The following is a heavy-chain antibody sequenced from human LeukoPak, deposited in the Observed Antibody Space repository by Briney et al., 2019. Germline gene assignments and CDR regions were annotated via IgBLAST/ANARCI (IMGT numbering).Heavy chain of an antibody. J-gene: IGHJ4*02. CDR2: INLDGSGA. D-gene: IGHD3-16*01. V-gene: IGHV3-74*01. CDR3: VRGSWPDTFDY. Sequence: PGGFLRLSCAASGFIFTSYWMHWVRQAPGKGLVWLSRINLDGSGASYADSVEGRFTISRDNAKNTLYLQMNGLRVEDTAVYYCVRGSWPDTFDYWGQGTLVTVSS. CDR1: GFIFTSYW.